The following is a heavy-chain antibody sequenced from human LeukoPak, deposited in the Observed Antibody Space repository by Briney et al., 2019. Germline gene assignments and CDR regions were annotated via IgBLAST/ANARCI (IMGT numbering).Heavy chain of an antibody. CDR1: GFTFDDYA. V-gene: IGHV3-9*01. CDR3: AKPPGPFWGGYSPYFFDY. J-gene: IGHJ4*02. CDR2: ISWNSGSI. D-gene: IGHD3-3*01. Sequence: GRSLRLSCAASGFTFDDYAMHWVRQAPGKGLEWVSGISWNSGSIGYADSVKGRFTISRDNAKNSLYLQMNSLRAEDTALYYCAKPPGPFWGGYSPYFFDYWGQGTLVTASS.